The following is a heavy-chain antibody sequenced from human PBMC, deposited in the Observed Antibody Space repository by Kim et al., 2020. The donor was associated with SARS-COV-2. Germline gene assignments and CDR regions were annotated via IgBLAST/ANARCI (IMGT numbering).Heavy chain of an antibody. Sequence: GGSLRLSCAASGFTFSSYGMHWVRQAPGKGLEWVAVISYDGSNKYYADSVKGRFTISRDNSKNTLYLQMNSLRAEDTAVYYCARDGTSGGFGELLEYYFDYWGQGTLVTVSS. D-gene: IGHD3-10*01. J-gene: IGHJ4*02. V-gene: IGHV3-33*05. CDR1: GFTFSSYG. CDR3: ARDGTSGGFGELLEYYFDY. CDR2: ISYDGSNK.